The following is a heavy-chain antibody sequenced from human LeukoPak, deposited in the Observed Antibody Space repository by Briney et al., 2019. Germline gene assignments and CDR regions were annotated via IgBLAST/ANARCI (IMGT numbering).Heavy chain of an antibody. D-gene: IGHD1-26*01. CDR3: ARLLKYSGSYYCDF. CDR1: GFTVSSNY. J-gene: IGHJ4*02. CDR2: MYYSEST. V-gene: IGHV4-39*01. Sequence: GSLRLSCADSGFTVSSNYMRWVRQPPGKGLEWIGNMYYSESTYYNPSLRSRVTTSVDTTKNQFSLKLGSVTAADTAVYYCARLLKYSGSYYCDFWGQGTLVTVSS.